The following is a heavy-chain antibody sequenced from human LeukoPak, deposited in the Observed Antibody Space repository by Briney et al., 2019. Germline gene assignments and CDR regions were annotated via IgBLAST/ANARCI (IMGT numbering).Heavy chain of an antibody. J-gene: IGHJ4*02. V-gene: IGHV3-15*01. CDR3: NTPPD. CDR2: IKPKASGGTT. CDR1: GFTFSSYA. Sequence: GGSLRLSCAASGFTFSSYAMSWVRQAPGKGLEWVGRIKPKASGGTTDYAAPVKGRFTISRDDSKNTVYLQMNNLETEDTAVYYCNTPPDWGQGTLVIVSS.